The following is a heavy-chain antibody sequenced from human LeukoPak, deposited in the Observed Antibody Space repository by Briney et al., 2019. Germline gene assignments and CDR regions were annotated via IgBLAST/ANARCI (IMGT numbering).Heavy chain of an antibody. CDR2: ISGSGGST. J-gene: IGHJ4*02. Sequence: PGGSLRLSCAASGFTFSSYAMSWVRQAPGKGLEWVSAISGSGGSTYYADSVKGRFTISRDNSKNTLYLQMNSLRAEDRAVYYCAKVKPDYCGGDCYSPFDYWGQGTLVTVSS. D-gene: IGHD2-21*02. CDR3: AKVKPDYCGGDCYSPFDY. V-gene: IGHV3-23*01. CDR1: GFTFSSYA.